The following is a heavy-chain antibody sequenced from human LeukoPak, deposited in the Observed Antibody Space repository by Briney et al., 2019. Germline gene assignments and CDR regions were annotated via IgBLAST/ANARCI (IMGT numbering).Heavy chain of an antibody. CDR3: VRGWRGSLYDPPDF. J-gene: IGHJ4*02. V-gene: IGHV5-51*01. Sequence: GESLKISCEASGYTFTKHWIGWVRQMPGKGLEWMGIIYPGDSDTRYNPSFHGQVTVSVDKSITTAYLQWSSLKASDTAVYYCVRGWRGSLYDPPDFWGQGTLVTVSS. CDR2: IYPGDSDT. CDR1: GYTFTKHW. D-gene: IGHD3-16*01.